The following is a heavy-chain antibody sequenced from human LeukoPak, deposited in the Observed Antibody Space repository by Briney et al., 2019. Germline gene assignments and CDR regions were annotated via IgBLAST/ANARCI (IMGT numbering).Heavy chain of an antibody. CDR1: GGSISSSSYY. J-gene: IGHJ5*02. Sequence: SETLSLTCTVSGGSISSSSYYWGWLRQPPGKGLEWIRTIYDSGSTYYNPSLKGRFTISVDTSKNQFSLKLSSVTAADTAVYYCARRNPFDPWGQGTLVTVSS. V-gene: IGHV4-39*01. CDR2: IYDSGST. CDR3: ARRNPFDP.